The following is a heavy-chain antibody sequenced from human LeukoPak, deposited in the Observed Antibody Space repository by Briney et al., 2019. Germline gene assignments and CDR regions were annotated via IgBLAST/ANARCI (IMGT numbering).Heavy chain of an antibody. J-gene: IGHJ5*02. CDR3: ARVGQTPPPNWFDP. Sequence: ASVKVSCKASGYTFTSYDINWVRQATGQGLEWMGWMNPNSGNTGYAQKFQGRVTMTRNTSISTAYMELGSLRSEDTAVYCCARVGQTPPPNWFDPWGQGTLVTVSS. V-gene: IGHV1-8*01. CDR2: MNPNSGNT. CDR1: GYTFTSYD.